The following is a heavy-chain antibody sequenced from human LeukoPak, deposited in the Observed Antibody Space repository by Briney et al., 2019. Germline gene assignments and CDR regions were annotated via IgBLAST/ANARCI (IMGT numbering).Heavy chain of an antibody. V-gene: IGHV3-23*01. CDR2: LSGSGGSA. J-gene: IGHJ4*02. D-gene: IGHD3-22*01. CDR3: AKGRYESSGFNWAA. CDR1: GFTFSLYV. Sequence: GGSLRLSCSASGFTFSLYVMHWVRQAPGKGLEWVSALSGSGGSAYYADSVKGRFTISRDNSKNTLYLQMNSLRAEDTAVYYCAKGRYESSGFNWAAWGQGTLVTVSS.